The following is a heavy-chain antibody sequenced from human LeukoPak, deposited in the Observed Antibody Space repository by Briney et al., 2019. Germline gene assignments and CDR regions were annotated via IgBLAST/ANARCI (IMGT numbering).Heavy chain of an antibody. CDR3: ARVRGASSSSWYFDY. J-gene: IGHJ4*02. V-gene: IGHV3-30*02. CDR2: IRYDGSYQ. Sequence: GGSLRLSCAASGFTFTRYGMDWVRQAPGKGLEWVATIRYDGSYQWFAESVKGRFTISRDNSKNTLYLQMNTLRAEDTAVYYCARVRGASSSSWYFDYWGQGTLVTVSS. D-gene: IGHD6-13*01. CDR1: GFTFTRYG.